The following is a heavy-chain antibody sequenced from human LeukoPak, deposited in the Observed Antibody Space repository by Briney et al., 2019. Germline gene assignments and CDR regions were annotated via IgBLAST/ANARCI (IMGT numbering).Heavy chain of an antibody. Sequence: SETLSLTCTVSGGSISSSSYYWGWIRQPPGKGLEWIGSIHYSGSTYYNPSLKSRVTISVDTSKNQFSLKLSSVTAADTAVYYCARRKDGYESPIDYWGQGTLVTVSS. V-gene: IGHV4-39*01. CDR3: ARRKDGYESPIDY. D-gene: IGHD5-24*01. J-gene: IGHJ4*02. CDR2: IHYSGST. CDR1: GGSISSSSYY.